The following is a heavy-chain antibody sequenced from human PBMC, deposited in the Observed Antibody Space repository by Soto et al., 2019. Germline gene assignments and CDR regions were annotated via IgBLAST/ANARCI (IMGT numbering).Heavy chain of an antibody. D-gene: IGHD2-2*01. CDR2: VWYDGTDK. CDR1: GFPFSTYA. J-gene: IGHJ4*02. CDR3: ARTDCSSSDCPRDLVGAVTMDY. Sequence: GGSLRLSCAASGFPFSTYAMNWVRQAPGKGLEWVAVVWYDGTDKNYADSVKGRFTISRDNSKSTLYLQMDHLRVEDTGVYHCARTDCSSSDCPRDLVGAVTMDYGGQGTPVTVSS. V-gene: IGHV3-33*01.